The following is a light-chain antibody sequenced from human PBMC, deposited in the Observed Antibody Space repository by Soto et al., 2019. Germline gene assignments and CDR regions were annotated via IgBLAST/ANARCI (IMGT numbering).Light chain of an antibody. Sequence: QSVLTQPPSASGTPGQRVSISCSGSSSNIGSNAVNWFQQFPGTAPKLLIYTNDQRPPGVPDRFSGSKSVTSASLGISGLQSEDEADYYCAAWDDSLNGVVFGGGTKLTVL. J-gene: IGLJ2*01. CDR2: TND. V-gene: IGLV1-44*01. CDR3: AAWDDSLNGVV. CDR1: SSNIGSNA.